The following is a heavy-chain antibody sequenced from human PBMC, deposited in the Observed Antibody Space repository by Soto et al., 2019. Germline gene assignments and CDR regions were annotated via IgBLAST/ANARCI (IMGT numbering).Heavy chain of an antibody. D-gene: IGHD1-26*01. CDR3: ARVWGYYFES. CDR2: IYTGGTT. CDR1: RFSVSTQH. J-gene: IGHJ4*02. Sequence: EVHLVETGGAYIPPGGSLTLFCAVSRFSVSTQHMAWVRQGPGKGLEWVSVIYTGGTTHYANSVTGRFTFSRDTSKNILYLHLNSLTTDDTATYYCARVWGYYFESWGQGTLVAVSS. V-gene: IGHV3-53*02.